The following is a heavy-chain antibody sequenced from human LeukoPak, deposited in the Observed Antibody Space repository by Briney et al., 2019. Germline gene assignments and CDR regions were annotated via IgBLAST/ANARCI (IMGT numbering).Heavy chain of an antibody. J-gene: IGHJ4*02. CDR3: AHTYYDILTDYYLEFYFDH. CDR1: GFSLNTSGVG. D-gene: IGHD3-9*01. V-gene: IGHV2-5*02. CDR2: IYWDDDQ. Sequence: SGPTLVKPTQTLTLTCTFSGFSLNTSGVGVGWIRQPPGKALEWLALIYWDDDQRYSTSLESRLTISKDTSKNQVVLTMTNMDPVDTATYYRAHTYYDILTDYYLEFYFDHWGQGTLVTVSS.